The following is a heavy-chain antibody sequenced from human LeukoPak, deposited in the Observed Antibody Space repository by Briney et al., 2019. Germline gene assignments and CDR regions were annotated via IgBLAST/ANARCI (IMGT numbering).Heavy chain of an antibody. Sequence: PGGSLRLSCAASGFTFNSYSMNWVRQAPGKGLEWVSYISSSGSTTYYADSVKGRFTISRDNAKNSLFLQMNSLRAEDTAVYFCARMFEFWGQGTLVTVSS. CDR3: ARMFEF. V-gene: IGHV3-48*04. CDR1: GFTFNSYS. CDR2: ISSSGSTT. J-gene: IGHJ4*02.